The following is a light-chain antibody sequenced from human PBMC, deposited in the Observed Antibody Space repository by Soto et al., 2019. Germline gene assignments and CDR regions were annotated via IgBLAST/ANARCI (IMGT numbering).Light chain of an antibody. Sequence: QAVLTQPPSASGTPGQRVTISCSGASSYIGTNTINWYQQLPGTAPTLLIYSNNQRPSGVPDRFSGSKSGTSASLAISGLQSEDEAEYYCAAWDDSLNGPYVVFGGGTKLTVL. V-gene: IGLV1-44*01. CDR1: SSYIGTNT. CDR2: SNN. CDR3: AAWDDSLNGPYVV. J-gene: IGLJ2*01.